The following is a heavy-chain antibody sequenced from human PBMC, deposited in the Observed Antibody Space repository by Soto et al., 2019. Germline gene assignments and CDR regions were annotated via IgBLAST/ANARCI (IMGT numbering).Heavy chain of an antibody. D-gene: IGHD3-22*01. Sequence: QPGGSLRLSCAASGFTFSSYGMHWVRQAPGKGLEWVAVISYDGSNKYYADSVKGRFTISRDNSKNTLYLQMNSLRAEDTAVYYCAKDLCYYYDSSGYYGRYRCSFDYWGQGTLVTVSS. V-gene: IGHV3-30*18. CDR1: GFTFSSYG. J-gene: IGHJ4*02. CDR2: ISYDGSNK. CDR3: AKDLCYYYDSSGYYGRYRCSFDY.